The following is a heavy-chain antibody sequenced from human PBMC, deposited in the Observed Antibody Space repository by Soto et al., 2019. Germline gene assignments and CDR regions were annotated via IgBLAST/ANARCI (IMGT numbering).Heavy chain of an antibody. Sequence: QVQLLQSGAEVKKPGASVKVSCKVSGHTLTELSMHWVRQAPGRGLEWMGGFDPEDGETISAQKFQGRVTMTEDTSTDSTYMELTSLRSEDTAVDYCAAGGTRWLHSPFDYWGQGTLVTISS. D-gene: IGHD1-1*01. V-gene: IGHV1-24*01. CDR1: GHTLTELS. CDR3: AAGGTRWLHSPFDY. CDR2: FDPEDGET. J-gene: IGHJ4*02.